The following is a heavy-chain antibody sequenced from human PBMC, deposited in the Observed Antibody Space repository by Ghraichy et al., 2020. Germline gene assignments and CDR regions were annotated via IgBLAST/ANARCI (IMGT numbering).Heavy chain of an antibody. CDR2: IKQDESEK. V-gene: IGHV3-7*03. CDR3: AKTGGVNYYDSSGYLNY. D-gene: IGHD3-22*01. Sequence: GESLNISCVASGFTFSSYWMAWVRQAPGKGLEWVANIKQDESEKYYVDSVKGRFTISRDNAENSLYLQMNSLRAEDTAVYYCAKTGGVNYYDSSGYLNYWGQGPLVTVSS. CDR1: GFTFSSYW. J-gene: IGHJ4*02.